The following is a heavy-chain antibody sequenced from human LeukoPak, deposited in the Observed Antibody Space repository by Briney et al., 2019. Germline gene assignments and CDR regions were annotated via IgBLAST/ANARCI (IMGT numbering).Heavy chain of an antibody. CDR1: GGSISSYY. V-gene: IGHV4-59*01. CDR2: IYYSGST. Sequence: SETLSLTCTVSGGSISSYYWSWIRQPPGKGLEWIGYIYYSGSTNYNPSLKSRVTISVDTSKKQFSLKLSSVTAADTAVYYCARAPLSSGWYFPLVDYWGQGTLVTVSS. D-gene: IGHD6-19*01. J-gene: IGHJ4*02. CDR3: ARAPLSSGWYFPLVDY.